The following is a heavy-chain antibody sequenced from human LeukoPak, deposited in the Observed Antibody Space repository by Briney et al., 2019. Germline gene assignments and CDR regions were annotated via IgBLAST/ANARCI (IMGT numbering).Heavy chain of an antibody. Sequence: GSLRLSCAVSGFDVNAYYMSWVRQPPGKGLEWIGEIYHGGAANYNPSLKNRVITSLDKSKNQFFLELTSVTAADTAVYYCAKHGSGSYQGYWGQGTLVTVSS. V-gene: IGHV4-4*02. J-gene: IGHJ4*02. CDR3: AKHGSGSYQGY. CDR1: GFDVNAYY. D-gene: IGHD3-10*01. CDR2: IYHGGAA.